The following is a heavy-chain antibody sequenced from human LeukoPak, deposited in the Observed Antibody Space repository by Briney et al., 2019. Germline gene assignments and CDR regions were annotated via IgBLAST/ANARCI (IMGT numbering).Heavy chain of an antibody. Sequence: GGSLRLSCAASRFTFSSFWMSWVRQAPGKGLEWVANIKQDGSEKYYVDSVKGRFTISRDNAKNSLYLQLNSLRAEDTAVYYCARARGGYDFDYWGQGTLVTVSS. J-gene: IGHJ4*02. CDR2: IKQDGSEK. V-gene: IGHV3-7*03. D-gene: IGHD5-12*01. CDR3: ARARGGYDFDY. CDR1: RFTFSSFW.